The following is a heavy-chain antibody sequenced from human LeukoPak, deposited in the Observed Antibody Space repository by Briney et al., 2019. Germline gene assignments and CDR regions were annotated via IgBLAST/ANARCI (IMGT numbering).Heavy chain of an antibody. CDR1: GFTFSSYG. Sequence: GGSLRLSCAAPGFTFSSYGMSWVRQAPGKGLVWVSAISGSSDRTYYADSVKGRFTISRDNPKNTLYLQLNSLRAEDTAIYYCAKIQGYFDYWGQGTLVTVSS. J-gene: IGHJ4*02. V-gene: IGHV3-23*01. CDR2: ISGSSDRT. CDR3: AKIQGYFDY.